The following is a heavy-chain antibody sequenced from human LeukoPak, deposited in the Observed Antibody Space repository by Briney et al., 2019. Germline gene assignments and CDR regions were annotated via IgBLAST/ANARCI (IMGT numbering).Heavy chain of an antibody. Sequence: GGSLRPSCPASGFTFSSYAMSWVRQTPGKGLEWVSVISGGSTFYAHSVKGRFTISRDTPKNTLYLQMNSLRAEDTAVYFCARGIAAVPGLYYFDYWGQGTLVTVSS. CDR2: ISGGST. J-gene: IGHJ4*02. D-gene: IGHD6-13*01. CDR1: GFTFSSYA. CDR3: ARGIAAVPGLYYFDY. V-gene: IGHV3-23*01.